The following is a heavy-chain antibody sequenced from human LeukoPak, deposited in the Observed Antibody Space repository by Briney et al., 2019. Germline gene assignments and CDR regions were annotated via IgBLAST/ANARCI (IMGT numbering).Heavy chain of an antibody. D-gene: IGHD6-13*01. CDR1: GDSVSSNSAA. V-gene: IGHV6-1*01. J-gene: IGHJ4*02. Sequence: SQTLSLTCAISGDSVSSNSAAWNWIRQSPSRGLEWRGRTYYRSKWYNDYAVSVKSRITINPDTSKNQFSLQLNSVTPEDTAVYYCARDPGLAAAGTGNFDYWGQGTLVTVSS. CDR3: ARDPGLAAAGTGNFDY. CDR2: TYYRSKWYN.